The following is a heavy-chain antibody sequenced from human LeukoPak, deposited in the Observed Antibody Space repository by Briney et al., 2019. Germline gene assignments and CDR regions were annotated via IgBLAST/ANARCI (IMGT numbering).Heavy chain of an antibody. Sequence: SETLSLTCTVSGGSISSYYWSWIRQPAGKGLESIGHISTSGSTNYNPSLKSRVTMSVDTSKNQFSLNLNSVTAADTAVYYCARGIVYSSSSVYHPFDYWGQGTQVTVSS. J-gene: IGHJ4*02. CDR3: ARGIVYSSSSVYHPFDY. CDR2: ISTSGST. CDR1: GGSISSYY. D-gene: IGHD6-6*01. V-gene: IGHV4-4*07.